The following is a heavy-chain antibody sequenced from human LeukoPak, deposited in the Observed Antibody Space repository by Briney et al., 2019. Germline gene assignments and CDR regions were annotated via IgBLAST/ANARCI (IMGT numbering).Heavy chain of an antibody. CDR2: VNLQGST. CDR1: GGSISNTNW. Sequence: SGTLSLTCGVPGGSISNTNWWTWVRQPPGKGLEWIGEVNLQGSTNYNPSLKSRVAISVDKSENHISLKLTSVTAADTAVYYCARGSIWGDGYNSAFDYWGQGTLVTVSS. CDR3: ARGSIWGDGYNSAFDY. D-gene: IGHD5-24*01. J-gene: IGHJ4*02. V-gene: IGHV4-4*02.